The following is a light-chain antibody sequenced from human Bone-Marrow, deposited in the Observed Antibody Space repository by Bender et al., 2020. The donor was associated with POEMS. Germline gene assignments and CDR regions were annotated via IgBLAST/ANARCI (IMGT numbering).Light chain of an antibody. V-gene: IGLV1-44*01. CDR2: TNN. Sequence: QSVLTQPPSVSGTPGQRVTISCFGSGSNIGGGYDVHWYQQLPGTAPRLLIYTNNERPSGVPDRFSGSKSGTSASLAITGLQSDDEAIYFCVAWDASLNGWVFGGGTKLTVL. CDR1: GSNIGGGYD. J-gene: IGLJ3*02. CDR3: VAWDASLNGWV.